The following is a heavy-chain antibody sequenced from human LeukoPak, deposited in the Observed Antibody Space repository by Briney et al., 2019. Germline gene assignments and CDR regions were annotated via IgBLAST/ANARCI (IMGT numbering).Heavy chain of an antibody. CDR3: ARDIGNGYSGYGIY. CDR2: INTDNAKT. J-gene: IGHJ4*02. Sequence: ASVKVSCKASGYSFSDYAMHWVRQAPGQSLQWMGWINTDNAKTKYSQKFQGRVTITRDTFASTAYMELSSLRSEDTAVYYCARDIGNGYSGYGIYWGQGSLVTVSS. V-gene: IGHV1-3*04. D-gene: IGHD5-12*01. CDR1: GYSFSDYA.